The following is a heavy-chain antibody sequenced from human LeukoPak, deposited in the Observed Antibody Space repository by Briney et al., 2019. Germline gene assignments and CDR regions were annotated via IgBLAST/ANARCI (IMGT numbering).Heavy chain of an antibody. J-gene: IGHJ4*02. CDR1: GFSFSSSW. D-gene: IGHD4-23*01. CDR3: ATDYGGGYFDY. CDR2: IKYDGSEK. V-gene: IGHV3-7*01. Sequence: GSLRLPCTASGFSFSSSWMSWVRQAPGKGLEWVANIKYDGSEKYYVDSVKGRFTISRDNAKNSLYLQMDSLGAEDTAVYYCATDYGGGYFDYWGQGTLVTVSS.